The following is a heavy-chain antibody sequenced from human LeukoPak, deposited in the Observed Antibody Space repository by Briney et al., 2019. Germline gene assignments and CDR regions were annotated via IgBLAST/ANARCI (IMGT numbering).Heavy chain of an antibody. D-gene: IGHD3-22*01. J-gene: IGHJ6*02. Sequence: TGGSLRLSCAASGXTFSSYWMHWVRQAPGKGLVWVSRISSDGSSTSYADSVKGRFTISRDNAKNTLYLQMNSLRAEDTAVYYCARDYYDSSGYYTNYCYGMDVWGQGTTVTVSS. V-gene: IGHV3-74*01. CDR2: ISSDGSST. CDR1: GXTFSSYW. CDR3: ARDYYDSSGYYTNYCYGMDV.